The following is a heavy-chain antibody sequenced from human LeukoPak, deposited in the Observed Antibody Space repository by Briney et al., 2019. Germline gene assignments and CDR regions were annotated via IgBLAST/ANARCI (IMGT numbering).Heavy chain of an antibody. CDR2: IKQDGSEK. Sequence: PGGSVRLSCAASGFVYSSYWMSWVGQARGRGREGVANIKQDGSEKYYVDSVKGRFTISRDNAKNSLYLQMNSLRAEDTAVYYCAREPYGDYFDYWGQGTLVTVSS. V-gene: IGHV3-7*03. CDR1: GFVYSSYW. D-gene: IGHD4-17*01. CDR3: AREPYGDYFDY. J-gene: IGHJ4*02.